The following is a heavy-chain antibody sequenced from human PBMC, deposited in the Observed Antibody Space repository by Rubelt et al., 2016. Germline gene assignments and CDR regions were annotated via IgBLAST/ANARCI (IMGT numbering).Heavy chain of an antibody. CDR2: ISSTSSYI. J-gene: IGHJ4*02. Sequence: GGGLVKPGGSLRLSCAASGFTFSNYRMTWVRQAPGKGLEWVSSISSTSSYIYYADPVKGRFTIARENAKNSLYLQMNSLRDDDTAVYYCARTSSSSWDYWGQGTLVTVSS. CDR3: ARTSSSSWDY. D-gene: IGHD6-6*01. V-gene: IGHV3-21*01. CDR1: GFTFSNYR.